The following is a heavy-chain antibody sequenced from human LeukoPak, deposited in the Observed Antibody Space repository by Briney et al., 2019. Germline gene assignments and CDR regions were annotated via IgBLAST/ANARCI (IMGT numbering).Heavy chain of an antibody. Sequence: SQTLSLTCTVSGGSISSGSYYWSWIRQPAGKGLEWIGRIHTSGSTNYNPSLKSRVTISVDTSKNQFSLKLSSVTAADTAVYYCARNLDPRRWWDDAFDIWGQGTMVTVSS. D-gene: IGHD2-15*01. J-gene: IGHJ3*02. CDR3: ARNLDPRRWWDDAFDI. V-gene: IGHV4-61*02. CDR1: GGSISSGSYY. CDR2: IHTSGST.